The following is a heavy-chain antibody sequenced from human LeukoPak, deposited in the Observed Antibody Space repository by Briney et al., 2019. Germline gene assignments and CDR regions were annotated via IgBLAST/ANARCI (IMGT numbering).Heavy chain of an antibody. Sequence: PGGSLRLSCAASGFTLSDYYMSWIRQAPGKGLEWVSYISSSGSTIYYADSVKGRFTISRDNAKNSLYLQMNSLRAEDTAVYYCARDLGYCSGGSCFRPSVDYWGQGTLVTVSS. D-gene: IGHD2-15*01. CDR1: GFTLSDYY. J-gene: IGHJ4*02. V-gene: IGHV3-11*01. CDR2: ISSSGSTI. CDR3: ARDLGYCSGGSCFRPSVDY.